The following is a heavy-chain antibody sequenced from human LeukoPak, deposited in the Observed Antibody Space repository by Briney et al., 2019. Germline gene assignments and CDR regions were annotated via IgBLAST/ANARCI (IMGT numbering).Heavy chain of an antibody. CDR1: GFTFSSYA. J-gene: IGHJ6*03. V-gene: IGHV3-30*04. CDR2: ISYDGSNK. CDR3: ARGDYYYYYMDV. Sequence: GGSLRLSCAASGFTFSSYAMHWVRQAPGKGLEWVAVISYDGSNKYYADSVKGRFTISRDSSKNTLYLQMNSLRAEDTAVYYCARGDYYYYYMDVWGKGTTVTVSS.